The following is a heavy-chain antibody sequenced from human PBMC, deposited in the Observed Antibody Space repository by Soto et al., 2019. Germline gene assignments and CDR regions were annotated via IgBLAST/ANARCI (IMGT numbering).Heavy chain of an antibody. CDR1: GDSVTIGSYH. CDR3: ARDSNCRGFDY. V-gene: IGHV4-61*01. J-gene: IGHJ4*02. Sequence: QVQLQESGPGLVNPSETLSLTFTVSGDSVTIGSYHWSWIRQPPGTGLQWIGFIYYTGSTNYNPSLESRITISLDTSKNQLSVRRSSVTAADTAVYYCARDSNCRGFDYCGEGTLVTVSS. CDR2: IYYTGST. D-gene: IGHD1-1*01.